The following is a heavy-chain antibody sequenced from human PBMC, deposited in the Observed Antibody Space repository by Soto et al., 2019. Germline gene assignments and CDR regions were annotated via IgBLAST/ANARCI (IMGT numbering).Heavy chain of an antibody. CDR1: GGSISSYY. CDR2: IYYSGST. V-gene: IGHV4-59*01. J-gene: IGHJ5*02. D-gene: IGHD6-25*01. CDR3: ARHRYDSSVKWFDP. Sequence: TXGTLSLTCTVSGGSISSYYWSWIRQPPGKGLEWIGYIYYSGSTNYNPSLKSRVTISVDTSKNQFSLKLSSVTAADTAMYYCARHRYDSSVKWFDPWGQGTLVTVSS.